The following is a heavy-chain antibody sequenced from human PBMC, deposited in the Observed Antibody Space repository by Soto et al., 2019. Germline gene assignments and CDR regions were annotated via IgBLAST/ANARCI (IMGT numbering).Heavy chain of an antibody. J-gene: IGHJ4*02. V-gene: IGHV3-30-3*01. Sequence: GGSLRLSCASSGFPFRSYAMHWVRQAPGKGLEWVAVISYDGSNKYYADSVKGRFTISRDNSKNTLYLQMNSLRAEDTAVYYCAELLGYWGQGTLVTVSS. CDR2: ISYDGSNK. D-gene: IGHD3-16*01. CDR1: GFPFRSYA. CDR3: AELLGY.